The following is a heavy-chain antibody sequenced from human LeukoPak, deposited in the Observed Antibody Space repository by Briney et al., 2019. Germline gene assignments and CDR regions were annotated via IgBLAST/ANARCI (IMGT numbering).Heavy chain of an antibody. D-gene: IGHD6-19*01. CDR1: GGTFSDHA. V-gene: IGHV1-69*04. J-gene: IGHJ4*02. CDR3: AIIAVGGVDPFDS. Sequence: SVKVSCKASGGTFSDHAVSWVRQSPGQGLEWMGRIIPLLGVRSYAQKFQDRVTVSADKSTSTAYMELSSLRSEDSALYYCAIIAVGGVDPFDSWGQGTLVTVSS. CDR2: IIPLLGVR.